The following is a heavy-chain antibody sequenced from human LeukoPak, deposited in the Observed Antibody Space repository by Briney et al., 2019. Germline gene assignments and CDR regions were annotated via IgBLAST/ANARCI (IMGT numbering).Heavy chain of an antibody. V-gene: IGHV4-39*07. D-gene: IGHD2-2*01. CDR1: GGSISSSSYY. J-gene: IGHJ4*02. Sequence: SETLSLTCTVSGGSISSSSYYWGWIRQPPGKGLEWIGSIYYSGSTYYNPSLKSRVTISVDTSKNQFSLKLSSVTAADTAVYYCAGSIVVVPAGLGYWGQGTLVTVSS. CDR3: AGSIVVVPAGLGY. CDR2: IYYSGST.